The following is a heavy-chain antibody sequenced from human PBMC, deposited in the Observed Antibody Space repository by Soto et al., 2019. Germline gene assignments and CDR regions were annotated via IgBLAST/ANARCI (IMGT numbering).Heavy chain of an antibody. CDR2: INHSGST. CDR1: GGSFSDYH. Sequence: SETLSLTCAVYGGSFSDYHWTWIRQPPGKGLEWIGEINHSGSTNYNPSLKSRVTISVGTSKKQFSLKLSSVTAADTAVYYCVRIKAETASRIYRMDVWGQGTTVTVFS. CDR3: VRIKAETASRIYRMDV. J-gene: IGHJ6*02. V-gene: IGHV4-34*01. D-gene: IGHD2-15*01.